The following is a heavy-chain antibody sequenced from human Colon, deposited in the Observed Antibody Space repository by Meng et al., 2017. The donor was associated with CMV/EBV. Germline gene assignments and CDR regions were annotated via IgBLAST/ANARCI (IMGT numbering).Heavy chain of an antibody. CDR1: EFSLSNFG. Sequence: GGSLRLSCTASEFSLSNFGVHWVRQAPGKGLEWVSIIFSGGTNTYYADSVKGRFTISRDNSKNTLYLQMNSLRAEDTAVYYCAKHLGVVVYYYYGMDVWGQGTTVTVSS. J-gene: IGHJ6*02. CDR2: IFSGGTNT. D-gene: IGHD3-22*01. V-gene: IGHV3-23*03. CDR3: AKHLGVVVYYYYGMDV.